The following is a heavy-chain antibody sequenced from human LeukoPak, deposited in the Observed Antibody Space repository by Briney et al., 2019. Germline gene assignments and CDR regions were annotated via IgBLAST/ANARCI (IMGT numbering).Heavy chain of an antibody. CDR3: ARGGGSGSYYYYYYGMDV. CDR1: GYTFTGYY. CDR2: INPNIGGT. D-gene: IGHD3-10*01. Sequence: ASVKVSCKASGYTFTGYYMHWVRQAPGQGLEWMGWINPNIGGTNYAQKFQGRVTITSDTSISTAYMELSTLRSDDTAASYCARGGGSGSYYYYYYGMDVWGQGTTVTVSS. J-gene: IGHJ6*02. V-gene: IGHV1-2*02.